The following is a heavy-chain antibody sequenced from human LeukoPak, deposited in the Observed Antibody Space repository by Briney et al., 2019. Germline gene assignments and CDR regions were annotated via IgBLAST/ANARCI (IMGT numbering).Heavy chain of an antibody. V-gene: IGHV3-21*01. Sequence: GGSLRLLCVASGFVFSNYIMNWVRQAPGKGLEWVSSISSRSSYRYYADSVTGRFTISRDNVKNSVSLQMNSLRAEDTAVYYGARDLGSVVDTAMDSYYFLCWGQGTLVTVSS. CDR3: ARDLGSVVDTAMDSYYFLC. D-gene: IGHD5-18*01. CDR2: ISSRSSYR. CDR1: GFVFSNYI. J-gene: IGHJ4*02.